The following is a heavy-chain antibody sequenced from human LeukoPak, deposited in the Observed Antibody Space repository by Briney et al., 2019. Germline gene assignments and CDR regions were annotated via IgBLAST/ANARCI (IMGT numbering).Heavy chain of an antibody. CDR1: GFTLSSYA. D-gene: IGHD1-1*01. CDR3: ATAWNGWYLDY. J-gene: IGHJ4*02. CDR2: ISGSGGST. V-gene: IGHV3-23*01. Sequence: PGGSLRLSRAASGFTLSSYAMSWVRQAPGRGLEWVSGISGSGGSTYYADSVRGRFTISRDNFQNTLYLQMNSLRAEDTAVYYCATAWNGWYLDYWGQGTLVTVSS.